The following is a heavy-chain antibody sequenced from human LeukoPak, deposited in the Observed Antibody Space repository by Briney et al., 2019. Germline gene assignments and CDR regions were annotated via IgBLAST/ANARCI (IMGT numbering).Heavy chain of an antibody. V-gene: IGHV1-46*01. CDR3: ARSTRVIPEDY. J-gene: IGHJ4*02. CDR1: GYTFSSYY. D-gene: IGHD2-21*01. Sequence: ASVKVSCKASGYTFSSYYMHWVRQAPGQGLEWMGIINPSGGSTTYAQKFQGRVTMTRDTSTSTVYMELSSLRSEDTAVYFCARSTRVIPEDYWGQGTLVTVPS. CDR2: INPSGGST.